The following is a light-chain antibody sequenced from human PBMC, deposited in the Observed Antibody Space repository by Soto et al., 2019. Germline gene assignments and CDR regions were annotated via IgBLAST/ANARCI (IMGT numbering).Light chain of an antibody. J-gene: IGKJ4*01. Sequence: IVLTQSPATLSLSPGERATLSCRASQSVSSYLAWYQQKPGQAPRLLIYDASNRATGIPARFSGSGSGAEFTLTISSLQPEDFATYYCQQLNTYPCSFGGGTKVDIK. V-gene: IGKV3-11*01. CDR1: QSVSSY. CDR3: QQLNTYPCS. CDR2: DAS.